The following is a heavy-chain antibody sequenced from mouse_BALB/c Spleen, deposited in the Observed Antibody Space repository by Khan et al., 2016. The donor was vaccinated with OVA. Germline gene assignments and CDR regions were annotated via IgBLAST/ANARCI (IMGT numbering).Heavy chain of an antibody. J-gene: IGHJ3*01. CDR2: INPSNGYT. Sequence: QVQLQQSGAELARPGASVKMSCKASGYTFTTYTMHWVKQRPGQGLEWIGYINPSNGYTNYNQKFKDKSTLTADKSSSTAYMQLSSLTSDYSAVYYCARECAYYRSDGWFSYWGQGTLVTVSA. D-gene: IGHD2-14*01. CDR3: ARECAYYRSDGWFSY. CDR1: GYTFTTYT. V-gene: IGHV1-4*01.